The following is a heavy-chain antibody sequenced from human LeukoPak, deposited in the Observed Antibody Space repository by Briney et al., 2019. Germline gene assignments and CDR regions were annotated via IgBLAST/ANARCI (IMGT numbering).Heavy chain of an antibody. V-gene: IGHV3-74*01. D-gene: IGHD3-9*01. CDR2: INSDGSST. CDR1: GFTFSSYW. Sequence: GGSLRLSCAASGFTFSSYWMHWVRQAPGKGLVWVSRINSDGSSTSYADSVKGRFTISRDNSKNTLYLQMNSLRAEDTAVYYCARLSALTGYYEDAFDIWGQGTMVTVSS. J-gene: IGHJ3*02. CDR3: ARLSALTGYYEDAFDI.